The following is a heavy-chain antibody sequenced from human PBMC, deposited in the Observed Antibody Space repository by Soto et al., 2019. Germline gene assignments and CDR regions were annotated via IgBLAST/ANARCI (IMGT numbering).Heavy chain of an antibody. Sequence: WWSLRLSCAASVFTFSSYAMTWVRQPPGKGLEWVSSVSGSGGATYYADAVKGRFTMSRDNSKNTLYLQMSSLRAEDTAVYYCAKDGYYYDSSGFIDHWGQGTLVTVSS. CDR2: VSGSGGAT. D-gene: IGHD3-22*01. V-gene: IGHV3-23*01. CDR1: VFTFSSYA. CDR3: AKDGYYYDSSGFIDH. J-gene: IGHJ4*02.